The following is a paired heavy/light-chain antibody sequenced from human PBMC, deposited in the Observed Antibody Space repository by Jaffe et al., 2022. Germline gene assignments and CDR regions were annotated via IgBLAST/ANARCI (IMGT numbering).Light chain of an antibody. V-gene: IGKV1-27*01. CDR1: QGINNY. J-gene: IGKJ5*01. CDR2: AAS. CDR3: QKYNSAPIT. Sequence: DIQMTQSPSSLSASVGDRVTITCRASQGINNYLAWYQQKPGKVPKVLIYAASTLQSGVPSRFSGSGSGTDFTLTISSLQPEDVATYYCQKYNSAPITFGQGTRLEIK.
Heavy chain of an antibody. CDR1: GYSIRSNNW. D-gene: IGHD6-19*01. CDR2: IYYSGST. Sequence: QVQLQESGPGLVKPSDTLSLTCAVSGYSIRSNNWWGWIRQPPGKELEWIGYIYYSGSTYHNPSLKSRVTMSLDMSKNQFSLKLSSVTAVDTAVYYCARTWGNGWPNNWFDSWGQGTLVTVSS. V-gene: IGHV4-28*07. J-gene: IGHJ5*01. CDR3: ARTWGNGWPNNWFDS.